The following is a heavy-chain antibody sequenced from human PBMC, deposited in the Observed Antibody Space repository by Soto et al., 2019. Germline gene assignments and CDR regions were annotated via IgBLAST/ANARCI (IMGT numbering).Heavy chain of an antibody. V-gene: IGHV1-2*02. CDR2: INPNSGGT. J-gene: IGHJ4*02. D-gene: IGHD3-22*01. CDR3: ASSPYYYDSSGPFEY. Sequence: ASVKVSCKASGYTFTGYYMHWVRQAPGQGLEWMGWINPNSGGTNYAQKFQGRVTMTRDTSISTAYMELSRLRSDDTAVYYCASSPYYYDSSGPFEYWGQGTLVSVSS. CDR1: GYTFTGYY.